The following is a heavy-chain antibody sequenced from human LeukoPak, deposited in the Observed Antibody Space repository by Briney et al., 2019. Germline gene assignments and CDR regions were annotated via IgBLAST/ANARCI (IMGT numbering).Heavy chain of an antibody. D-gene: IGHD2-8*01. CDR3: AGRECTNGLCHFDY. CDR1: GFSFSSYS. CDR2: ISSSGSYI. V-gene: IGHV3-21*01. Sequence: PGESLRLSCAASGFSFSSYSMNWVRQAPGKGLEWVSSISSSGSYIHYADSVKGRFTISRDNAKNSLYLQMNSLRAEDTAVYYCAGRECTNGLCHFDYWGQGTLVTVSS. J-gene: IGHJ4*02.